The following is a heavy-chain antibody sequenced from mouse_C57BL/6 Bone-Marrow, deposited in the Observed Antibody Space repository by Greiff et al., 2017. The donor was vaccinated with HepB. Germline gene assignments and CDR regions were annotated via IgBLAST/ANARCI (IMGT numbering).Heavy chain of an antibody. V-gene: IGHV1-64*01. D-gene: IGHD3-2*02. CDR2: IHPNSGST. CDR3: ASKGNSSGYLHYFDD. J-gene: IGHJ2*01. Sequence: VQLQQPGAELVKPGASVKLSCKASGYTFTSYWMHWVKQRPGKGLEWIGMIHPNSGSTNYNEKFKSKATLTVDKSSSTACMQLSSLTCEDSAVYYCASKGNSSGYLHYFDDWGQGTTLTVSS. CDR1: GYTFTSYW.